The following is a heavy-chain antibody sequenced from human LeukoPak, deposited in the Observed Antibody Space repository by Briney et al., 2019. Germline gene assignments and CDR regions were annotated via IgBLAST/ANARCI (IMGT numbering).Heavy chain of an antibody. V-gene: IGHV3-23*01. D-gene: IGHD3-22*01. CDR1: GFTFSSYG. J-gene: IGHJ3*02. CDR3: AKNSQRLFLDDAFDI. Sequence: GGTLRLSCAASGFTFSSYGMSWVRQAPGKGLEWVSAISGSGGSTYYADSVKGRFTISRDNSKNTLYLQMNSLRAEDTAVYYCAKNSQRLFLDDAFDIWGQGTMVTVSS. CDR2: ISGSGGST.